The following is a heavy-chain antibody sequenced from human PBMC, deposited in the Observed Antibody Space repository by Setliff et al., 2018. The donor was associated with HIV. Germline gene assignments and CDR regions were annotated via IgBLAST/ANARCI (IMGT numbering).Heavy chain of an antibody. J-gene: IGHJ3*02. CDR3: ARQVDHDAFDI. V-gene: IGHV3-48*04. CDR1: GFTFSTYS. CDR2: ITSSSTTI. Sequence: PGESLKISCTVSGFTFSTYSMNWVRQAPGKGLEWVSYITSSSTTIHYADSVKGRFTISRDNAKNSLYLQMHSLRAEDTAVYYCARQVDHDAFDIWGQGTMVTVSS.